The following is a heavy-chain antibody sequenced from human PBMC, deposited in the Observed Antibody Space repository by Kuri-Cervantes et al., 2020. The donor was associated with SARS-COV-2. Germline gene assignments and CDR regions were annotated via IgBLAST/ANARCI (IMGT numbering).Heavy chain of an antibody. D-gene: IGHD3-3*01. CDR3: ARVRGRNDFWSGYRERWGDAFDI. CDR1: GFTFSSYS. CDR2: ISSSSSTI. V-gene: IGHV3-48*01. Sequence: GGSLRLSCAASGFTFSSYSMNWVRQAPGKGLEWVSYISSSSSTIYYADSVKGRFTISRDNAKNSLYLQMNSLRAEDTAVYYCARVRGRNDFWSGYRERWGDAFDIWGQGTMVTVSS. J-gene: IGHJ3*02.